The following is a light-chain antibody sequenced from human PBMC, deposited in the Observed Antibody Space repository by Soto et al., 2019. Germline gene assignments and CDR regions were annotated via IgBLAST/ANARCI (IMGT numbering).Light chain of an antibody. CDR3: QQYNNWPPWT. J-gene: IGKJ1*01. CDR2: GAS. V-gene: IGKV3-15*01. CDR1: QSVHSN. Sequence: EIVMTQSPATLSLSPGETATLSCRASQSVHSNLAWFQQHPGQAPRLLIYGASTRATGIPARFSGSGSGTEFTLTISSLQSEDFAVYYCQQYNNWPPWTFGQGTRWISN.